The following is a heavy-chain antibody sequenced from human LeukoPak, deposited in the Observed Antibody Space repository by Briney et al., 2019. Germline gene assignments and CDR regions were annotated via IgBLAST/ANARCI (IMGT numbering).Heavy chain of an antibody. Sequence: GGSLRLSCAASRFTFSSYGMHWVRQAAGKGLEWVGVIWYEGSNKYYGDSVKGRFTISRDNSENTLYLQMDSLRPEDTAVYYCARADDSSGYYRISIDYWGQGTLVTVSS. CDR3: ARADDSSGYYRISIDY. V-gene: IGHV3-33*03. CDR1: RFTFSSYG. D-gene: IGHD3-22*01. J-gene: IGHJ4*02. CDR2: IWYEGSNK.